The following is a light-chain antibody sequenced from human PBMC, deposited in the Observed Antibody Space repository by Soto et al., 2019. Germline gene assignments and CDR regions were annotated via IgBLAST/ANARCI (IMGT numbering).Light chain of an antibody. J-gene: IGLJ3*02. CDR3: QSFDSSLSGWL. V-gene: IGLV1-40*01. Sequence: QSVLTQPPSVSGAPGQRVTISCTGSISNIGAGYDVHWYPQLPGTAPKLLISGDTNRPSGVPDRFSGSKSGTSASLAITGLGAEDEADYYCQSFDSSLSGWLFGGGTKLTVL. CDR1: ISNIGAGYD. CDR2: GDT.